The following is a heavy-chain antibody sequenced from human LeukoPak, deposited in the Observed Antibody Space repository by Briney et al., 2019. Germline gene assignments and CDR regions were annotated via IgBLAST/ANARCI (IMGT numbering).Heavy chain of an antibody. V-gene: IGHV3-21*01. CDR2: ITSTSTFI. CDR1: GFTFSTYS. Sequence: GGSLRLSCAASGFTFSTYSMNWVRQAPGKGLEWVSSITSTSTFIYYSDTVEGRFTVSRDNAKNSLYLQMNSLRAEDTAVYYCARETYDFWSGYYTLMGFDIWGQGTMVTVSS. J-gene: IGHJ3*02. CDR3: ARETYDFWSGYYTLMGFDI. D-gene: IGHD3-3*01.